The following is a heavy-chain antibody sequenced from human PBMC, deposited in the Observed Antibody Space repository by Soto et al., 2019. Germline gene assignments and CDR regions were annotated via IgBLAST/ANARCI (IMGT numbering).Heavy chain of an antibody. CDR2: ISAYNGNT. CDR1: GYTFTSYG. Sequence: ASVKVSCKASGYTFTSYGISRVRQAPGQGLEWMGWISAYNGNTNYAQKLQGRVTMTTDTSTSTAYMELRSLRSDDTAVYYCARDGPIFGVDRRGRYYYGMDVWGQGTTVTVSS. V-gene: IGHV1-18*01. J-gene: IGHJ6*02. CDR3: ARDGPIFGVDRRGRYYYGMDV. D-gene: IGHD3-3*01.